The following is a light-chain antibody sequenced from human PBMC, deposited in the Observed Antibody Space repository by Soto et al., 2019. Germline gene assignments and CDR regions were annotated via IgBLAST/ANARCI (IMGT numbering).Light chain of an antibody. CDR1: SSNIGSNT. Sequence: QSVLTQPPSASGTPGQSVTISCSGSSSNIGSNTVNWYQQLPGTDPKLLIYSNNQRPSGVPDRFSGSKSGTSASLAISGLPSEDEADYYCSAWDDSLNGVVFGGGTKLTVL. J-gene: IGLJ2*01. CDR3: SAWDDSLNGVV. CDR2: SNN. V-gene: IGLV1-44*01.